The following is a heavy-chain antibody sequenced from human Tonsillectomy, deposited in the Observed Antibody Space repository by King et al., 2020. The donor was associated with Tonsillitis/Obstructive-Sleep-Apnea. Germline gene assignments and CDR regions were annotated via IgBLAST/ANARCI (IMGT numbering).Heavy chain of an antibody. D-gene: IGHD4-23*01. CDR2: IYYSGST. J-gene: IGHJ4*02. Sequence: QLQESGPGLVKPSETLSLTCTVSGGSIISSSYYWGWIRQPPGKGLEWIGSIYYSGSTYYNPSLKSRVTISVDTSKNQFSLKLSSVTAADTAVYYCARHPSTTVVPFDYWGQGTLVTVSS. V-gene: IGHV4-39*01. CDR3: ARHPSTTVVPFDY. CDR1: GGSIISSSYY.